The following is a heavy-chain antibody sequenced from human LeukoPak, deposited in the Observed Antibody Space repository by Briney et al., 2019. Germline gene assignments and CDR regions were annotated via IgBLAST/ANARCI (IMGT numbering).Heavy chain of an antibody. CDR2: IKQDGSDK. Sequence: PSETLSLTCTVSGGSISSGSYYWSWVRQAPGKGLEWVANIKQDGSDKYYVDSLKGRFTVSRDNAKNSLYLQINSLRVGDTAVYFCARVGAATFYWYYMGVWGKGTTVTVSS. J-gene: IGHJ6*03. CDR3: ARVGAATFYWYYMGV. D-gene: IGHD2-15*01. CDR1: GGSISSGSYY. V-gene: IGHV3-7*01.